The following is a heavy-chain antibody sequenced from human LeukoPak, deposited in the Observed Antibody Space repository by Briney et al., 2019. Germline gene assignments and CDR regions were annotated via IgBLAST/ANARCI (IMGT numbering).Heavy chain of an antibody. D-gene: IGHD2-21*02. J-gene: IGHJ5*02. V-gene: IGHV4-34*01. CDR1: GGSFSGYY. Sequence: PSETLSLTCAVYGGSFSGYYWSWIRQPPGKGLEWIGEINHSGSTNYNPSLKSRVTISVDTSKNQFSLKLSSVTAADTAVYYCARGGRVTRGNCFDPWGQGTLVTVSS. CDR2: INHSGST. CDR3: ARGGRVTRGNCFDP.